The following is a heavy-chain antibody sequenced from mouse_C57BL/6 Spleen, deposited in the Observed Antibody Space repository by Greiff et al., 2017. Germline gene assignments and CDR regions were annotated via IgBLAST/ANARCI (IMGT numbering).Heavy chain of an antibody. D-gene: IGHD2-3*01. CDR2: ISSGGDYI. CDR1: GFTFSSYA. CDR3: TREDGYSSWFAY. Sequence: EVQLQESGEGLVKPGGSLKLSCAASGFTFSSYAMSWVRQTPEKRLEWVAYISSGGDYIYYADTVKGRFTISRDNARNTLYLQMSSLKSEDTAMYYCTREDGYSSWFAYWGQGTLVTVSA. J-gene: IGHJ3*01. V-gene: IGHV5-9-1*02.